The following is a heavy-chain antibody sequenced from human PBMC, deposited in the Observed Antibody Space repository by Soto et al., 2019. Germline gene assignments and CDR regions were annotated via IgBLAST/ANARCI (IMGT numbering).Heavy chain of an antibody. J-gene: IGHJ3*02. CDR1: GGSISSYY. Sequence: SETLSLTCTVSGGSISSYYWSWIRQPPGKGLEWIGYIYYSGSTNYNPSLKSRVTISVDTSKNHFSLKLSSVTAADTAVYYCARLLAAIDAFDIWGQGTMVTVSS. CDR3: ARLLAAIDAFDI. CDR2: IYYSGST. V-gene: IGHV4-59*08. D-gene: IGHD6-6*01.